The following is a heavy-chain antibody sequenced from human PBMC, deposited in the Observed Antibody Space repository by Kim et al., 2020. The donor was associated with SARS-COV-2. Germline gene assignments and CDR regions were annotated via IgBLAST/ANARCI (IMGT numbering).Heavy chain of an antibody. Sequence: SETLSLTCTVSGGSISSSSYYWGWIRQPPGKGLEWIGSIYYSGSTYYNPSLKSRVTISVDTSKNQFSLKLSSVTAADTAVYYCARHSLKFRMVYAQEGWFDPWGQGTLVTVSS. CDR1: GGSISSSSYY. D-gene: IGHD2-8*01. CDR2: IYYSGST. V-gene: IGHV4-39*01. J-gene: IGHJ5*02. CDR3: ARHSLKFRMVYAQEGWFDP.